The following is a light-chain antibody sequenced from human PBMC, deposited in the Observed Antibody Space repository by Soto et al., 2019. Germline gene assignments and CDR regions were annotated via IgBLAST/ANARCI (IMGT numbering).Light chain of an antibody. Sequence: QSALTQPPSASGSPGQSVTISCTGTSSDIGTYNYVSWYQHHPGKAPKLIIYEVSKRPSGVPDRFSGSKSDNTASLTVSGLQDDDESTYYCTAYAGRFVVFGGGTKLTVL. V-gene: IGLV2-8*01. CDR1: SSDIGTYNY. CDR2: EVS. CDR3: TAYAGRFVV. J-gene: IGLJ2*01.